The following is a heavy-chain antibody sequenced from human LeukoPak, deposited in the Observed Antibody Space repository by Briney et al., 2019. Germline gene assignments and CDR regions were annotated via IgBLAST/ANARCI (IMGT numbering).Heavy chain of an antibody. CDR1: GYTFTGYY. D-gene: IGHD3-9*01. V-gene: IGHV1-2*02. CDR2: INHNSGGT. J-gene: IGHJ6*03. CDR3: ARDGADILTGPYYYYMDV. Sequence: ASVKVSCKASGYTFTGYYMHWVRQAPGQGLEWMGWINHNSGGTNYAQKFQGRVTMTRDTSISTAYMELSRLRSDDTAVYYCARDGADILTGPYYYYMDVWGKGTTVTISS.